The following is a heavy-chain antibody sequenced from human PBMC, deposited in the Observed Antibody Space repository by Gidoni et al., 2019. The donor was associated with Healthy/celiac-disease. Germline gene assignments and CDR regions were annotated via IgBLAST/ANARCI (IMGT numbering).Heavy chain of an antibody. CDR2: IWYDGSNK. CDR1: GFTFSSYG. CDR3: ARDRAYYYGSGSYLSY. V-gene: IGHV3-33*01. J-gene: IGHJ4*02. Sequence: QVQLVESGGGVVQPGRSPRPSCAASGFTFSSYGMHWVRQAPGKGLEWVTVIWYDGSNKYYADSVKGRFTISRDNSKNTLYLRMNSLRAEDTAVYYCARDRAYYYGSGSYLSYWGQGTLVTVSS. D-gene: IGHD3-10*01.